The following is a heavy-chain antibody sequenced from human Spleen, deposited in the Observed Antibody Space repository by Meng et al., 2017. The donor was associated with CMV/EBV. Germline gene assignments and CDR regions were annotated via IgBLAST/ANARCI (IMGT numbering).Heavy chain of an antibody. CDR1: GFTFSSYA. CDR3: AKVQWLPMSQNYYHYFGLDV. V-gene: IGHV3-23*01. Sequence: GGSLRLSCAASGFTFSSYAMSWVRQAPGKGLEWVSAISGSGGSTYYADSVKGRFTISRDNVRKSLYLQMNSLRAGDTAVYYCAKVQWLPMSQNYYHYFGLDVWGQGTTVTVSS. J-gene: IGHJ6*02. D-gene: IGHD5-12*01. CDR2: ISGSGGST.